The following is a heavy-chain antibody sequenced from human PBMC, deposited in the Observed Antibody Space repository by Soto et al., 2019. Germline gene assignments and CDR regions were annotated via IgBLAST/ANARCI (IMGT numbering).Heavy chain of an antibody. D-gene: IGHD2-2*01. CDR3: VRDADCITTSCYGNWFVP. CDR2: INSDASHT. V-gene: IGHV3-74*01. Sequence: PGGSLRLSCAASGFTFSTYWMHSIRHVPGKGLEWVSRINSDASHTYYADSGKGRFSISRANDKNTLDLEMNSLRAEDTAVYYFVRDADCITTSCYGNWFVPWGQGTLVTDSS. J-gene: IGHJ5*02. CDR1: GFTFSTYW.